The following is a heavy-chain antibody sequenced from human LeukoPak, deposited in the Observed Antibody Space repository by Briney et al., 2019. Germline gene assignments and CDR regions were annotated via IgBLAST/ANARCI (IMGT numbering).Heavy chain of an antibody. J-gene: IGHJ6*02. CDR1: GGSINSYY. Sequence: SETLSLTCTVSGGSINSYYWSWIRQPPGEGLEWIGYIYYSGSTNYNPSLKSRVTISVDTSKNQFSLKLSSVTAADTAVYYCARGPQSKSGYSSSWHSYYYYYGMDVWGQGTTVTVSS. V-gene: IGHV4-59*01. D-gene: IGHD6-13*01. CDR3: ARGPQSKSGYSSSWHSYYYYYGMDV. CDR2: IYYSGST.